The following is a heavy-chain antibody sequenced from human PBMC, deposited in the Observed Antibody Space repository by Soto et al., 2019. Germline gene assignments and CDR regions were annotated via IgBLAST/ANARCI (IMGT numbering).Heavy chain of an antibody. J-gene: IGHJ4*02. V-gene: IGHV3-23*01. CDR1: GFTFSNYG. CDR2: ISGSGETT. CDR3: VKAPPYGGHMFES. D-gene: IGHD4-17*01. Sequence: PGGSLRLSCAASGFTFSNYGMTWVRQAPGKGLEWVSTISGSGETTYYADSVKGQFTISRDNSKKTLYLQMDRLRVEDTAVYYCVKAPPYGGHMFESWGQGTLVTVSS.